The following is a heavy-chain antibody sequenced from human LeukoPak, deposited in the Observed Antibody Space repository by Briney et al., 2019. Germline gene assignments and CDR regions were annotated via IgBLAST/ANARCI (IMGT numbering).Heavy chain of an antibody. D-gene: IGHD3-22*01. CDR3: ARVAYYYDSSGYSNDY. CDR1: GFTFSSYS. CDR2: ISSSSSTI. Sequence: GGSLRLSCAASGFTFSSYSMNWARQAPGKGLEWVSYISSSSSTIYYADSVKGRFTISRDNAKNSLYLQMNSLRAEDTAVYYCARVAYYYDSSGYSNDYWGQGTLVTVSS. V-gene: IGHV3-48*04. J-gene: IGHJ4*02.